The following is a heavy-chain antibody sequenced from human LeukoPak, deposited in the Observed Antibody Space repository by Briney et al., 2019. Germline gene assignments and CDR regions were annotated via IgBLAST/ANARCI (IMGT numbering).Heavy chain of an antibody. D-gene: IGHD3-10*01. CDR3: ARVYYGSGSPRHFDY. V-gene: IGHV3-11*01. J-gene: IGHJ4*02. CDR2: ISSRGTTI. CDR1: GFSFSDYY. Sequence: GRSLRLSCAASGFSFSDYYVSWICQAPGKGLECVSYISSRGTTIYYADSVKGRFTISRDNAKNSLYLQMSSLRAEDTAVYYCARVYYGSGSPRHFDYWGQGTLATVSS.